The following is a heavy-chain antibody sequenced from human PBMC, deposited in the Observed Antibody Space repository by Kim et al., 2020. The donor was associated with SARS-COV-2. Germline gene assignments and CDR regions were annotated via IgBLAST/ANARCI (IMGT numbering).Heavy chain of an antibody. V-gene: IGHV3-21*01. CDR2: ISSSSSYI. J-gene: IGHJ3*02. CDR3: ASYRIAEVAFDI. Sequence: GGSLRLSCAASGFTFSSYSMNWVRQAPGKGLEWVSSISSSSSYIYYADSVKGRFTISRDNAKNSLYLHMNSLRAEDTDVYYCASYRIAEVAFDIWGQGTMVTVSS. CDR1: GFTFSSYS. D-gene: IGHD6-13*01.